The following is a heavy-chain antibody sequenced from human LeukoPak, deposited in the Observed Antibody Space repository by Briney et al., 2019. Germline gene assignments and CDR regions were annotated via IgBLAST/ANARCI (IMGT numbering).Heavy chain of an antibody. Sequence: TGGSLRLSCAGSGFTFDDFGMNWVRQAPGKGLEWVAGINWNGAVIGYADSMGGRFTISRDNAKNSPFLQLNDLRADGTALYRCVRWATQSIGALQPWGRGTMVTVSS. J-gene: IGHJ3*01. CDR1: GFTFDDFG. CDR3: VRWATQSIGALQP. D-gene: IGHD4/OR15-4a*01. V-gene: IGHV3-20*01. CDR2: INWNGAVI.